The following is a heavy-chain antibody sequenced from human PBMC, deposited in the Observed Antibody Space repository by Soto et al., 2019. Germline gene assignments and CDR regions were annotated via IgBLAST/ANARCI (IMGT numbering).Heavy chain of an antibody. Sequence: SETLSLTCAVTSGDYWGWIRQPPGKGLEWIGTIYHSGSTYYNPSLKSRLTISVGMSKNQLSLTLTSVTAADTAVYYCARTRGSLRDAFDIWGQGTMVTVSS. V-gene: IGHV4-38-2*01. CDR3: ARTRGSLRDAFDI. D-gene: IGHD3-10*01. CDR2: IYHSGST. CDR1: SGDY. J-gene: IGHJ3*02.